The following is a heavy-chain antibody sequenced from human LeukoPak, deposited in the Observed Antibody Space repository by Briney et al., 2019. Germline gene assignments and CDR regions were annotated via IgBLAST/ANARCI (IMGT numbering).Heavy chain of an antibody. CDR1: GGSISSYY. CDR2: IYYSGST. CDR3: ARHSDYGTMVRGVNKWYYFDF. D-gene: IGHD3-10*01. V-gene: IGHV4-59*08. J-gene: IGHJ4*02. Sequence: PSETLSLTCTVSGGSISSYYWSWIRQPPGKGLEWIGYIYYSGSTNYNPSLKSRVTISVDTSKNQFSLKLSSVTAADTAVYYCARHSDYGTMVRGVNKWYYFDFWGQGTLVTVSS.